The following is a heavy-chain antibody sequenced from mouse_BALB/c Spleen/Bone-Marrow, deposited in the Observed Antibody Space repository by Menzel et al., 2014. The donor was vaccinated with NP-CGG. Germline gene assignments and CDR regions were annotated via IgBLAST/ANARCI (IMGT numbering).Heavy chain of an antibody. D-gene: IGHD1-1*01. CDR2: ISSGGSYT. V-gene: IGHV5-6*02. Sequence: EVMLVESGGDLVKPGGSLKLSCAASGFTFSSYGMSWVRQTPDKRLEWVATISSGGSYTYYPDSVKGRFTISRDNAKNTLYLQMSSLKSEDTAMYYCARHETTAVCDYWGQGTTLTVSS. CDR1: GFTFSSYG. CDR3: ARHETTAVCDY. J-gene: IGHJ2*01.